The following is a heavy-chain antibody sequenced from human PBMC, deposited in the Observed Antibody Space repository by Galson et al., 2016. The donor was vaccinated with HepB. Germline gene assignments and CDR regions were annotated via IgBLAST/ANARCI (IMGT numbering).Heavy chain of an antibody. J-gene: IGHJ3*01. CDR1: GVTFSDYG. CDR2: ISYDGNNK. D-gene: IGHD6-19*01. CDR3: AKDLHRPDYPSGWHRDAFDV. Sequence: SLRLSCAASGVTFSDYGMHWVRQAPGRGLEWVAVISYDGNNKHYADSVKGRFTISRDNSQNTLYLQIRNLRPDDTAVYFCAKDLHRPDYPSGWHRDAFDVWGQGTLVTVSS. V-gene: IGHV3-30*18.